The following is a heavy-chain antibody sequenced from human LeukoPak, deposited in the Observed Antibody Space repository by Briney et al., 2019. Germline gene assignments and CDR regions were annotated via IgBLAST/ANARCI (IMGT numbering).Heavy chain of an antibody. CDR2: ISGSGGST. D-gene: IGHD5-12*01. V-gene: IGHV3-23*01. Sequence: GGSLRLSCAVSGFTFSSYAMSWVRQAPGKGLESVSAISGSGGSTYYADSVKGRFTISRDNSKNTLYLQMNSLRAEDTAVYYCASDGYNRGDYFDYWGQGTLVTVSS. CDR1: GFTFSSYA. J-gene: IGHJ4*02. CDR3: ASDGYNRGDYFDY.